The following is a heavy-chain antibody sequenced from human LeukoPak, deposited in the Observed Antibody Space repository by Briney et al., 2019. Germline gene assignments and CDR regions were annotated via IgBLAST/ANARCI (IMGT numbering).Heavy chain of an antibody. V-gene: IGHV3-43*02. CDR1: GFTFLDYA. CDR3: AKVYVGSWYAYDH. CDR2: ISGGGGTT. Sequence: GGSLRLSCTAAGFTFLDYAMHCVRQAPARGLESLSLISGGGGTTDYADSAKGRFTISRDNSRNSLYLHMNSLRTEDTALYFCAKVYVGSWYAYDHWGQGTLVTVSS. J-gene: IGHJ4*02. D-gene: IGHD6-13*01.